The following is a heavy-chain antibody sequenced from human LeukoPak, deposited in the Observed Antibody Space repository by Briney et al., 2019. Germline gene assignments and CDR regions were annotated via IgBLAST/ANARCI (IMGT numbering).Heavy chain of an antibody. CDR2: INPSGGST. D-gene: IGHD3-16*02. Sequence: ASVKVSCKASGYTFTSYYMHWVRQAPGQGLEWMGIINPSGGSTSCAQKFQGRVTMTRDTSTSTVYMELSSLRSEDTAVYYCARLDYVWGSYRTIDYWGQGTLVTVSS. CDR1: GYTFTSYY. CDR3: ARLDYVWGSYRTIDY. V-gene: IGHV1-46*01. J-gene: IGHJ4*02.